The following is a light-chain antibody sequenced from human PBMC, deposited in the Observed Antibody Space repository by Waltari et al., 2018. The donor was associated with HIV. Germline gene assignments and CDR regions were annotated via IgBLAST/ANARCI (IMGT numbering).Light chain of an antibody. V-gene: IGLV2-8*01. J-gene: IGLJ2*01. CDR3: SSYAGSNNYVV. CDR1: SSDVGGYHY. CDR2: EVT. Sequence: QSALTQPPSASGSPGQPVTIACTGTSSDVGGYHYVPWYQQYPGKAPKLMIYEVTKRPSGVPDRFSGSKSGNTASLTVSGLQAEDEADYYCSSYAGSNNYVVFGGGTRLTVL.